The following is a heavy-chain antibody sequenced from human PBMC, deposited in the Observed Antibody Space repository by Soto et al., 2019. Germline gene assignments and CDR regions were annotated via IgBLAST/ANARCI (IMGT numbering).Heavy chain of an antibody. J-gene: IGHJ6*02. CDR1: GYTFTGYY. Sequence: ASVKVSCKASGYTFTGYYMHWVRQAPGQGLEWMGWINPNSGGTNYAQKFQGWVTMTRDTSISTAYMELSRLRSDNTAVYYCARGPHPPYYYDSSGSHPGMDVWGQGTTVTVS. D-gene: IGHD3-22*01. V-gene: IGHV1-2*04. CDR2: INPNSGGT. CDR3: ARGPHPPYYYDSSGSHPGMDV.